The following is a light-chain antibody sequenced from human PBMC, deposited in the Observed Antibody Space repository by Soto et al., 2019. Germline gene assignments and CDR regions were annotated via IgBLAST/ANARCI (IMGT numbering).Light chain of an antibody. CDR2: DVS. CDR3: QQYNSYPWT. J-gene: IGKJ1*01. Sequence: DIQMTRSPSTLSASVGDRVTITCLASQSISGWLAWYQQKPGKAPKLMIYDVSSLESGVPSRFRGSGSGTDFTLAISSLQPDDFETYYCQQYNSYPWTFGQGTKVDIK. V-gene: IGKV1-5*01. CDR1: QSISGW.